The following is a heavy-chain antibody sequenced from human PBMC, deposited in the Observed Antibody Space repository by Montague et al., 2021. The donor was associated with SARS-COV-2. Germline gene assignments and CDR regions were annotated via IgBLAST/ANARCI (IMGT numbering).Heavy chain of an antibody. J-gene: IGHJ3*02. V-gene: IGHV4-39*02. CDR2: IYDSGST. Sequence: ETLSLSCTVSGGSISSSNYYWDWIRQPPGKGLEWIGSIYDSGSTYYNPSLKSRVTISVDTSKNHFSLKLSSVTAADTAVYYCARRGRKLLPVATTIGGFDIWGQGTMVTVSS. CDR1: GGSISSSNYY. CDR3: ARRGRKLLPVATTIGGFDI. D-gene: IGHD5-12*01.